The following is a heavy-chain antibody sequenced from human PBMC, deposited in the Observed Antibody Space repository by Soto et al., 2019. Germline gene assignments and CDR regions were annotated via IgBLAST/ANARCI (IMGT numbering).Heavy chain of an antibody. V-gene: IGHV1-46*03. D-gene: IGHD4-4*01. CDR3: ARDSPVSHFFDY. CDR2: INPTGGAT. Sequence: QVQLVQSGAEVKKPGASVRVSCKASGYTFTSYFIYWVRLAPGQGLEWMGFINPTGGATRYAQKFQRRVTLTRDTSTSTVYMELSSLRSEDTAVYYCARDSPVSHFFDYWGQGPRVTVSS. CDR1: GYTFTSYF. J-gene: IGHJ4*02.